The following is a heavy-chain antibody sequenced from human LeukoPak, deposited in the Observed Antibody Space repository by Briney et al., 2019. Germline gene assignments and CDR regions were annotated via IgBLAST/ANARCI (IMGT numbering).Heavy chain of an antibody. Sequence: PGGSLRLSCAASGLTFSTYGMNWVRQAPGKGLEWVSSISGGSSYIYYADSVKGRFTISRDNAKDSLYLQMNSLGAEDTAVYYCARGAASFDYWGQGTLVTVSS. CDR1: GLTFSTYG. J-gene: IGHJ4*02. V-gene: IGHV3-21*01. CDR3: ARGAASFDY. CDR2: ISGGSSYI. D-gene: IGHD6-13*01.